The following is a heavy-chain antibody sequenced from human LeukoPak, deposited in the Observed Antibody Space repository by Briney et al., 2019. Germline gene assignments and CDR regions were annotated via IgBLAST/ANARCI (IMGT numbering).Heavy chain of an antibody. V-gene: IGHV1-69*04. D-gene: IGHD2-21*02. CDR2: IIPILGIA. Sequence: VASVKVSCKASGGTFSSYAISWVRQAPGQGLEWMGRIIPILGIANYAQKFQGRVTITADKSTSTAYMELSSLRSEDTAVYYCARSPYCGGDCLIDYWGQGTLVTVSS. J-gene: IGHJ4*02. CDR1: GGTFSSYA. CDR3: ARSPYCGGDCLIDY.